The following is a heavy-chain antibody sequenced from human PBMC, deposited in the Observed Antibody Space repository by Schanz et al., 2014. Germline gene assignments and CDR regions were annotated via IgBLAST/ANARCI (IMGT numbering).Heavy chain of an antibody. CDR1: GVSFRTYN. CDR3: ATAFRFLGY. Sequence: QVQLVESGGGVVQPGRSLRLSCAVSGVSFRTYNMHWVRQAPGKGLEWVAVISNDGTKRYYSDSVRGRFTISRDNSNNTVSLQMNSLRIEDTAVYFCATAFRFLGYWGQGTLVAVSS. J-gene: IGHJ4*02. D-gene: IGHD3-3*01. CDR2: ISNDGTKR. V-gene: IGHV3-30*03.